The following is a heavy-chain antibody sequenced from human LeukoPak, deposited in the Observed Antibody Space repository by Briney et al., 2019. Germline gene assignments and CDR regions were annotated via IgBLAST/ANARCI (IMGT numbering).Heavy chain of an antibody. CDR2: IYHSGGT. V-gene: IGHV4-31*03. D-gene: IGHD3-22*01. J-gene: IGHJ4*02. CDR3: ARVKMILVSNFFDY. Sequence: PSETLSLTCTVSGDSINTGGYYWSWIRQPPGRGLEWIGHIYHSGGTYSNPSLKRRLSMSLDTSDNQFTMRLTSVTAADTAVYYCARVKMILVSNFFDYWGQGTLVSVSS. CDR1: GDSINTGGYY.